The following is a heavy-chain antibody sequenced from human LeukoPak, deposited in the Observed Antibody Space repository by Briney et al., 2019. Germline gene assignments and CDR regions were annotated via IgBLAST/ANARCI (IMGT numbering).Heavy chain of an antibody. CDR3: ARDPTYGDYPDY. V-gene: IGHV1-69*06. Sequence: ASVKVSCKASGGTFSSYAISWVRQAPGQGLEWMGRIIPTFGTANYAQKFQGRVTITADKSTSTAYMELSSLRSEDTAVYYCARDPTYGDYPDYWGQGTLVTVSS. J-gene: IGHJ4*02. D-gene: IGHD4-17*01. CDR2: IIPTFGTA. CDR1: GGTFSSYA.